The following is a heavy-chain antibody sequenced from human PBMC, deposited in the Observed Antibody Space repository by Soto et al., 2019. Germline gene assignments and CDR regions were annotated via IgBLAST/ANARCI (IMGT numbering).Heavy chain of an antibody. D-gene: IGHD6-25*01. V-gene: IGHV4-61*01. Sequence: SETLSLTCTVSGGSVSSGSYYWSWIRQPPGKGLEWIGYIYYSGSTNYNPSLKSRDTISVDTSKDQFSLKLSSVTAVDTATYYCARLGPGVLAPRCFFYDVDAWGQGTRVTVSS. CDR3: ARLGPGVLAPRCFFYDVDA. CDR1: GGSVSSGSYY. J-gene: IGHJ6*02. CDR2: IYYSGST.